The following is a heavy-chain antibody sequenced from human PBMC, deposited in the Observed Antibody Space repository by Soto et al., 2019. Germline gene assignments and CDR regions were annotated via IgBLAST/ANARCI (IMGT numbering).Heavy chain of an antibody. J-gene: IGHJ5*01. CDR2: ISGSGKNT. D-gene: IGHD4-4*01. Sequence: EVQLLESGGGLVQPGGSLRLSCATSASSFTEYAMGWVRQAPGKGLEWVSAISGSGKNTFYADSVKGRFAITRDNSRKTLFPQMSSLRVDDTATYYCATDPNFSDDSAYYSSRWFASWGQGTVVTVSS. CDR3: ATDPNFSDDSAYYSSRWFAS. CDR1: ASSFTEYA. V-gene: IGHV3-23*01.